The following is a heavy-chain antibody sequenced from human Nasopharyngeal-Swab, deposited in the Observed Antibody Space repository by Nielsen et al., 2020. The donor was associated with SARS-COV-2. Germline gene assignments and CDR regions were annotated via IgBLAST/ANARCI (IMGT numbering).Heavy chain of an antibody. CDR1: GYSLTSYW. J-gene: IGHJ6*03. V-gene: IGHV5-10-1*01. Sequence: GSLRLSCKGYGYSLTSYWISWVRQMPGKGLEWMGRIDPSDSYTNYSPSFQGHVTISADKSISTAYLQWSSLKASDTAMYYCARRAYCSGGSCYSPYYSYLDVWGKGTTVTVSS. CDR3: ARRAYCSGGSCYSPYYSYLDV. CDR2: IDPSDSYT. D-gene: IGHD2-15*01.